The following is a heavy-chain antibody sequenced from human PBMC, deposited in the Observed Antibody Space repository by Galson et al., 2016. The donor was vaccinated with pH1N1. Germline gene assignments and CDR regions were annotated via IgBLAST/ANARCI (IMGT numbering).Heavy chain of an antibody. D-gene: IGHD5-24*01. Sequence: SLKVSCKASAYTFTSYYIHWVRQAPGQGREWMGVINPSGGSTFYAQNFQFRVHMTMDTSTRTVYMELRNLRPGDTAVYDCSGDNEEAEKATFNGGFAYWGQGTLVNVSS. J-gene: IGHJ4*02. CDR1: AYTFTSYY. V-gene: IGHV1-46*01. CDR3: SGDNEEAEKATFNGGFAY. CDR2: INPSGGST.